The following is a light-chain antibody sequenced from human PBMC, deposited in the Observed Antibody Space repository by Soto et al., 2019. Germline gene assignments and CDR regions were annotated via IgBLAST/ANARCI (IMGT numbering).Light chain of an antibody. CDR2: GAS. J-gene: IGKJ1*01. Sequence: IVMTQSPATLPVSPGPRATLSCRASQSVSSNFAWYQQKNGQAPRLLMNGASTRATGIPARFSGSGYGTDFNLTISSLETEDFAVYYCHQYGSSPSTFGQGTKVDIK. CDR1: QSVSSN. CDR3: HQYGSSPST. V-gene: IGKV3-15*01.